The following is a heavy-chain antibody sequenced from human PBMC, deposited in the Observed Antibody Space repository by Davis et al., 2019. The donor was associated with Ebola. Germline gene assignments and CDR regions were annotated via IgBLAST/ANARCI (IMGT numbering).Heavy chain of an antibody. CDR2: IYYSGST. V-gene: IGHV4-59*01. J-gene: IGHJ4*02. D-gene: IGHD6-19*01. CDR3: ARAGYSSGWSRVYYFDY. CDR1: GGSISSYY. Sequence: PSETLSLTCTVSGGSISSYYWSWIRQPPGKGLEWIGYIYYSGSTNYNPSLKSRVTISVDTSKNQFSLKLSSVTAADTAVYYCARAGYSSGWSRVYYFDYWGQGTLVTVAS.